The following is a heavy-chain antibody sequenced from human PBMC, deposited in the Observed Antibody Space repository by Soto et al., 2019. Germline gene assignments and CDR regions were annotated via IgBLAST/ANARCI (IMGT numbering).Heavy chain of an antibody. CDR1: GYIFKNYW. V-gene: IGHV5-51*01. D-gene: IGHD3-3*01. CDR2: INPVDSDS. Sequence: GESLKISCEGSGYIFKNYWIGWVRQMPGKGLEWMGIINPVDSDSRYGPSFRGQVTISADNSISTAYLQWRSLKASDTAMYYCARLRRDNIDFFYYGMDGWGQGTTGRVSS. CDR3: ARLRRDNIDFFYYGMDG. J-gene: IGHJ6*02.